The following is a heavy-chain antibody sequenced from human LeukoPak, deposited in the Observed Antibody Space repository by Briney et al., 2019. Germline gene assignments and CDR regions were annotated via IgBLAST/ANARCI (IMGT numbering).Heavy chain of an antibody. CDR1: GFTFSSYS. CDR3: AKDIGRVDTASTYMDV. D-gene: IGHD5-18*01. V-gene: IGHV3-21*04. CDR2: ISSSSSYI. Sequence: GGSLRLSCAASGFTFSSYSMNWVRQAPGEWLEWVSSISSSSSYIYYADSVKGRFTISRDNAKNSLYLQMNSLGVEDTALYYCAKDIGRVDTASTYMDVWGKGTTVTISS. J-gene: IGHJ6*03.